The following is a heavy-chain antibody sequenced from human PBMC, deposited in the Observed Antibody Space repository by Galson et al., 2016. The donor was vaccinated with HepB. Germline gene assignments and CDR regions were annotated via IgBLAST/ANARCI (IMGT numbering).Heavy chain of an antibody. J-gene: IGHJ4*02. CDR2: FHNSGST. CDR1: GGSVSSNTFY. Sequence: SETLSLTCSVSGGSVSSNTFYWCWIRQPPGKRLEWIGCFHNSGSTKYNPSLKSRGTILMDTSRNQFSLRLTSVTAADTAVYYCATAPYPVLLGIKPPVDLALLVFDSWGQGTRVTVSS. CDR3: ATAPYPVLLGIKPPVDLALLVFDS. D-gene: IGHD7-27*01. V-gene: IGHV4-39*07.